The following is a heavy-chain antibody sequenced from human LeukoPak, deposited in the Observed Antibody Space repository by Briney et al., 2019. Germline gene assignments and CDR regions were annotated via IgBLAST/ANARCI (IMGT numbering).Heavy chain of an antibody. CDR2: KWYDGSNE. V-gene: IGHV3-33*01. J-gene: IGHJ5*02. Sequence: TGRSLRLSCAASGFTFSSYAMHWVRQAPGKGLEWVAVKWYDGSNEYYADSVKGRFTISRDNSKNTLYLQMNSLRAEDTAVYYCAREGCSPLSWFDPWGQGTLVTVSS. CDR1: GFTFSSYA. D-gene: IGHD2-15*01. CDR3: AREGCSPLSWFDP.